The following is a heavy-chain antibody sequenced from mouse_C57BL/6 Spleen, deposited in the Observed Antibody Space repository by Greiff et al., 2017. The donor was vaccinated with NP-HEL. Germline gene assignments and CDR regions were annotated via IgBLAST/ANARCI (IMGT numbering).Heavy chain of an antibody. Sequence: QVQLQQPGAELVMPGASVKLSCKASGYTFTSYWMHWVKQRPGQGLEWIGEIDPSDSYTNYNQKFKGKSTLTVDKSSSTAYMQLSSLTSEDSAVYYCARYYSNYVGYAMDYWGQGTSVTVSS. CDR1: GYTFTSYW. V-gene: IGHV1-69*01. D-gene: IGHD2-5*01. CDR3: ARYYSNYVGYAMDY. CDR2: IDPSDSYT. J-gene: IGHJ4*01.